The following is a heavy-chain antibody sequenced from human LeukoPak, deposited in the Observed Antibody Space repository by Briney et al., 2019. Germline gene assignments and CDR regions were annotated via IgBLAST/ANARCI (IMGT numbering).Heavy chain of an antibody. J-gene: IGHJ4*02. CDR3: AGHYDSSGAYDY. CDR2: IYYSGCT. D-gene: IGHD3-22*01. Sequence: SETLSLTCTVSGGSISSGDYYWSWIRQPPGKGLEWIGYIYYSGCTYYNPSLKSRVTISVDTSKNQFSLKLSSVTAADTAVYYCAGHYDSSGAYDYWGQGTLVTVSS. CDR1: GGSISSGDYY. V-gene: IGHV4-30-4*01.